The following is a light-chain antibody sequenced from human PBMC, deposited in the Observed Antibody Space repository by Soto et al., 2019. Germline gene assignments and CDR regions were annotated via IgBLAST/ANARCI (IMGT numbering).Light chain of an antibody. CDR2: DAS. CDR3: QEYNKWPQVT. Sequence: EIVMTQSPATLSVSPGERATLSCRASQSVSSNLAWYRQKPGQAPRLLMYDASTRATGTTVRFSGSGSGTEFTLTISSLQSEDFAVYYCQEYNKWPQVTFGPGTKVYIK. J-gene: IGKJ3*01. V-gene: IGKV3-15*01. CDR1: QSVSSN.